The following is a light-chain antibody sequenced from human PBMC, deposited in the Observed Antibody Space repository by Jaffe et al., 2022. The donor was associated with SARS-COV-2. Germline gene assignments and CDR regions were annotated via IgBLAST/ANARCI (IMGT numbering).Light chain of an antibody. V-gene: IGLV3-1*01. CDR2: EDT. CDR1: KLGDKY. J-gene: IGLJ2*01. CDR3: QTWDSGTAV. Sequence: SYELTQPPSVSVSPGQTVSITCSGDKLGDKYACWYQQKPGQSPVLVIYEDTKRPSGVPERFSASNSGNTATLTIRGAQALDEADYYCQTWDSGTAVFGGGTKLTVL.